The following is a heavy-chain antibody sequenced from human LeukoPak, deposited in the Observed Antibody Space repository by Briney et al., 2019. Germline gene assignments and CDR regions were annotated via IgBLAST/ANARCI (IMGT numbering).Heavy chain of an antibody. CDR1: GGSFSGYY. D-gene: IGHD3-3*01. CDR3: ARGVRFSEWAPKYYFDY. Sequence: PSGTPSLSCAVYGGSFSGYYWSGIRQPPGKGLEWIGEINHSGSTTYNPSLKSRDTISIDTSMNQFSLNLSSVTAADTAVYFCARGVRFSEWAPKYYFDYWSQGTLVTVSS. CDR2: INHSGST. V-gene: IGHV4-34*01. J-gene: IGHJ4*02.